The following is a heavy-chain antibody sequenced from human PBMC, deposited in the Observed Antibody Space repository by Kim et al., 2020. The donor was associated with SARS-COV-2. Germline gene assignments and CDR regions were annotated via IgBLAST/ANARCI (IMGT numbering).Heavy chain of an antibody. CDR2: ISSSSTI. D-gene: IGHD3-22*01. Sequence: GGSLRLSCAASGFTFSSYSMNWVRQAPGKGLEWVSYISSSSTIYYADSVKGRFTISRDNAKNSLYLQMNSLRDEDTAVYYCARERVLITMIVVVIGRYGMDVWGQGTTVTVSS. CDR3: ARERVLITMIVVVIGRYGMDV. CDR1: GFTFSSYS. V-gene: IGHV3-48*02. J-gene: IGHJ6*02.